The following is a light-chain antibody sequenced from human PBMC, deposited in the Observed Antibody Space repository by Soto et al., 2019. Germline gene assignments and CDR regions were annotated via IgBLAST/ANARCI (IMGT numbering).Light chain of an antibody. CDR3: QKYNSAPLT. CDR2: DAS. V-gene: IGKV3-20*01. CDR1: QSVSSSY. J-gene: IGKJ4*01. Sequence: EIVLTQSPGTLSLSPGERATLSCRASQSVSSSYLAWYQQKPGQAPRLLIFDASSRATGISDRFSGSGSGTDFTLTISRLEPEDFAVYYCQKYNSAPLTFGGGTKVEIK.